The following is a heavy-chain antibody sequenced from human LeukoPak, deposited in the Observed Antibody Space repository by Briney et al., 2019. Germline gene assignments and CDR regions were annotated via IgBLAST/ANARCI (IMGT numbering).Heavy chain of an antibody. CDR3: ARGQDYYDSSGYYYRYLLEDWFDP. Sequence: SETLSLTCTVSGGSISSYYWSWIRQPPGKGLEWIGYIYYSWSTNYNPSLKSRVTISVDTSKNQFSLKLSSVTAADTAVYYCARGQDYYDSSGYYYRYLLEDWFDPWGQGTLVTVSS. CDR2: IYYSWST. D-gene: IGHD3-22*01. CDR1: GGSISSYY. J-gene: IGHJ5*02. V-gene: IGHV4-59*01.